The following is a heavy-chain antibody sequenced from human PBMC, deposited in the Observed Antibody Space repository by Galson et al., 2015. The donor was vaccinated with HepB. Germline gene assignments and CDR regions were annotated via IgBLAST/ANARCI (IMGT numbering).Heavy chain of an antibody. Sequence: SLRVSCAASGFTFSSYWMHWVRQAPGKGLVWVSRINSDGSSTGYADSVKGRFTISRDNAKNTRYLQMNSLRAEDTAAYYCAIVVAGRTFDYWGQGTLVTVSS. V-gene: IGHV3-74*01. CDR2: INSDGSST. D-gene: IGHD6-19*01. J-gene: IGHJ4*02. CDR3: AIVVAGRTFDY. CDR1: GFTFSSYW.